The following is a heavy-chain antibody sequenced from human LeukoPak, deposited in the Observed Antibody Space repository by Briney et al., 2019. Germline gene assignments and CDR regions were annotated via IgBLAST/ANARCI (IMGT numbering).Heavy chain of an antibody. CDR1: GGSISSGGYY. V-gene: IGHV4-31*03. CDR3: ARVYGYYDSDGDY. D-gene: IGHD3-22*01. J-gene: IGHJ4*02. CDR2: IYYSGST. Sequence: PSETLSLTCTVSGGSISSGGYYWSWIRQHPGKGLEWIGYIYYSGSTYYNPSLKSRVTISVDTSKNQFSLKLSSVTAADTAVYYCARVYGYYDSDGDYWGQGTLVTVSS.